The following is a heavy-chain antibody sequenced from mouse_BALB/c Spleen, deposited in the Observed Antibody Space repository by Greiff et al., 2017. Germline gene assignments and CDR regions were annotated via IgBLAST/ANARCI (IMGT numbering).Heavy chain of an antibody. V-gene: IGHV5-6-5*01. CDR3: ARGYRYDGF. D-gene: IGHD2-14*01. J-gene: IGHJ2*01. CDR2: ISSGGST. CDR1: GFTFSSYA. Sequence: DVQLVESGGGLVKPGGSLKLSCAASGFTFSSYAMSWVRQTPEKRLEWVASISSGGSTYYPDSVKGRFTISRDNARNILYLQMSSLRSEDTAMYYCARGYRYDGFWGQGTTLTVSS.